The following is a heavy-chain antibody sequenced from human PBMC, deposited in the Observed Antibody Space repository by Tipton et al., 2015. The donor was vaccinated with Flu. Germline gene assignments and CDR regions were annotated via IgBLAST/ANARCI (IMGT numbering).Heavy chain of an antibody. D-gene: IGHD6-19*01. CDR1: GESFSGYY. J-gene: IGHJ4*02. CDR2: INHSGST. CDR3: ARDQPGYSSGWYYY. Sequence: TLSLTCAVYGESFSGYYWSWIRQPPGKGLEWIGEINHSGSTNYNPSLKSRVTISVDTSKNQFSLKLSSVTAADTAVYYCARDQPGYSSGWYYYWGQGTLVTVSS. V-gene: IGHV4-34*01.